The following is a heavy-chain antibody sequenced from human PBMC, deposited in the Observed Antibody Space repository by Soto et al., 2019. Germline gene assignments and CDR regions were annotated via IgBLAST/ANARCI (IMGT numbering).Heavy chain of an antibody. D-gene: IGHD3-3*01. J-gene: IGHJ4*02. V-gene: IGHV4-59*08. CDR2: IYYSGST. Sequence: SETLSLTCTVSGGSISSYYWSWIRQPPGKGLEWIGYIYYSGSTNYNPSLKSRVTISVDTSKNHFSLKLSSVTAADTAVYYCARQTIFGVVIIFDYWGQGTLVTVSS. CDR3: ARQTIFGVVIIFDY. CDR1: GGSISSYY.